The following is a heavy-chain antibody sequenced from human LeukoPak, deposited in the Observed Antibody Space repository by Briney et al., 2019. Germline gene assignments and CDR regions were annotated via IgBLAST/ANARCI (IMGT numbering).Heavy chain of an antibody. D-gene: IGHD3-22*01. J-gene: IGHJ4*02. CDR2: ISGSGDST. Sequence: QAGGSLRLSCAASGFTFSTYAVTWVRQAPGKGLEWVSTISGSGDSTYYADSVEGRFTISRDNSKDTLYLQMSSVRVDDTAVYYCARDRGRYYDSRGFYWGYYFDSWGQGILVTVST. V-gene: IGHV3-23*01. CDR1: GFTFSTYA. CDR3: ARDRGRYYDSRGFYWGYYFDS.